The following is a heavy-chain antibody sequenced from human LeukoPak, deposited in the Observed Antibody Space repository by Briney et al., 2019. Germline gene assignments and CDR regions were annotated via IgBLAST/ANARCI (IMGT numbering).Heavy chain of an antibody. CDR1: GFTFNSYA. D-gene: IGHD3-22*01. Sequence: GGSLRLSCAASGFTFNSYAIHWVRQAPGKGLEWVAVISYDESNKYYAESVKGRFTISRDNSKNTLYLQLNSLRPDDTAVYYCARAAYDNSGYLTLWGQGTLVTVSS. CDR3: ARAAYDNSGYLTL. CDR2: ISYDESNK. V-gene: IGHV3-30*04. J-gene: IGHJ4*02.